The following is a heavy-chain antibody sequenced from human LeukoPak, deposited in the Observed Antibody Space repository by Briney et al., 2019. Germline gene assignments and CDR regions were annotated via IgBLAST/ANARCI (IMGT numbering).Heavy chain of an antibody. CDR3: ARSTYMFTGGTPLDY. V-gene: IGHV3-48*03. CDR1: GFTFSSYE. J-gene: IGHJ4*02. Sequence: PGGSLRLSCAASGFTFSSYEMNWVRQAPGKGLEWVSYISSSGSTIYYADSVKGRFTISRDNAKNSLYLQMNSLRAEDTAVYYCARSTYMFTGGTPLDYWGQGTLVTVSS. CDR2: ISSSGSTI. D-gene: IGHD3-16*01.